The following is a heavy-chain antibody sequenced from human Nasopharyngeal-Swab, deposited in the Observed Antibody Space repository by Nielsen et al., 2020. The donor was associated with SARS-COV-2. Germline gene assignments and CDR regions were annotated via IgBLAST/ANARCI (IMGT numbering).Heavy chain of an antibody. CDR3: ATPRNDFWSGFDY. D-gene: IGHD3-3*01. V-gene: IGHV4-30-4*01. J-gene: IGHJ4*02. CDR1: GGSISSGDYY. CDR2: IYYSGST. Sequence: SETLSLTCTVSGGSISSGDYYWSWIRQPPGKGLEWIGYIYYSGSTYYNPSLESRLTISVDTSKNQFSLKLSSVTAADTAVYYCATPRNDFWSGFDYWGQGTLATVSS.